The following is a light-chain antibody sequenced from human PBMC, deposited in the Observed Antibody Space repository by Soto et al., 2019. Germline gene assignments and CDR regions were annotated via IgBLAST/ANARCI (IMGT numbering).Light chain of an antibody. J-gene: IGKJ1*01. CDR1: QSVSSN. V-gene: IGKV3-15*01. CDR3: QQYDKWPPST. Sequence: EIVMTQSPATLSVSPGERATLSCRASQSVSSNLAWYQQKPGQAPRLLIYGASTRATGIPARFSGSGSGTEFTLTISSLQSEDSALYYCQQYDKWPPSTFGQGTKVDIK. CDR2: GAS.